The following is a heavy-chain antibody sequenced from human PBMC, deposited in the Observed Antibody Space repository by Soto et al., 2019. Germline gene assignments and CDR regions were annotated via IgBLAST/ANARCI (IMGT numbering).Heavy chain of an antibody. V-gene: IGHV1-46*01. CDR3: AIYYGSGSPILGYGL. CDR1: GYTFTSYY. D-gene: IGHD3-10*01. J-gene: IGHJ4*02. Sequence: GASVKVSCKASGYTFTSYYMHWVRQAPGQGLEWMGIINPSGGSTSYAQKFQGRVTMTRDTSTSTVYMELSSLRSEDTAVYYCAIYYGSGSPILGYGLWGQGTLVTVSS. CDR2: INPSGGST.